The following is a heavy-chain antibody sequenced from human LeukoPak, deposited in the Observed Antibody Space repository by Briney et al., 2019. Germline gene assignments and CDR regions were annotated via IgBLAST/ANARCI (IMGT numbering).Heavy chain of an antibody. CDR1: GFTLSSYW. D-gene: IGHD6-13*01. CDR3: VRVVAAAGHYAFDI. CDR2: IKQDGSEK. Sequence: GSLRLSCAAPGFTLSSYWMSWVRQAPGKGLEWVANIKQDGSEKYYVDSVKGRFTISRDNAKNSLYLQMSSLRAEDAAVYYCVRVVAAAGHYAFDIWGQGTMVTVSS. V-gene: IGHV3-7*01. J-gene: IGHJ3*02.